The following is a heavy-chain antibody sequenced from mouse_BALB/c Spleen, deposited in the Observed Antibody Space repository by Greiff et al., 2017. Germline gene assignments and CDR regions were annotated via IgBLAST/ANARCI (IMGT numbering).Heavy chain of an antibody. CDR2: INPSNGRT. V-gene: IGHV1S81*02. D-gene: IGHD1-1*01. CDR1: GYTFTSYW. J-gene: IGHJ4*01. Sequence: QVQLQQPGAELVKPGASVKLSCKASGYTFTSYWMHWVKQRPGQGLEWIGEINPSNGRTNYNEKFKSKATLTVDKSSSTAYMQLSSLTSEDSAVYYCARWRDGSSRVDYWGQGTSVTVSS. CDR3: ARWRDGSSRVDY.